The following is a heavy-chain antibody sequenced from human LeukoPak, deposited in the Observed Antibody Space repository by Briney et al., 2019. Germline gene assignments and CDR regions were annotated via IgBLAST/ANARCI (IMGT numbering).Heavy chain of an antibody. CDR3: ATFDYNGNSDY. J-gene: IGHJ4*02. Sequence: GGSLRLSCAASGFTFSSSSMNWVRQAPGKGLEWVSYISSSSSNIQYADSVEGRFTISRDNAKNSLYLQMISLRDEDTAVYYCATFDYNGNSDYWGQGTLVTVSS. V-gene: IGHV3-48*02. D-gene: IGHD4-23*01. CDR2: ISSSSSNI. CDR1: GFTFSSSS.